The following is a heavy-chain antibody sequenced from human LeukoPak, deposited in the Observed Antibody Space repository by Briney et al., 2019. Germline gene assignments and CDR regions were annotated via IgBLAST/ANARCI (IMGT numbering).Heavy chain of an antibody. D-gene: IGHD1-26*01. CDR1: GFTFSSHW. CDR2: MTSNRSAP. Sequence: GGCLRLSCAASGFTFSSHWMHWVRQAPGKGLVWVSRMTSNRSAPTTADSVKGRFTISRDNANNTPYLQMDSLRAEDTAVYYCARERDSGSYQDDYWGQGTLVTVFS. J-gene: IGHJ4*02. V-gene: IGHV3-74*03. CDR3: ARERDSGSYQDDY.